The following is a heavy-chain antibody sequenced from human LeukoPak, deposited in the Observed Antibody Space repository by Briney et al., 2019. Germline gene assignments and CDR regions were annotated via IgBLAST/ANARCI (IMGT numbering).Heavy chain of an antibody. J-gene: IGHJ6*02. CDR3: ARHVATNSYYNYYGLDV. V-gene: IGHV4-39*01. CDR1: GGSISSNSYY. CDR2: IYYSGNT. Sequence: PSETLSLTCAVSGGSISSNSYYWGWVRQSPGKGLEWIGAIYYSGNTYYSPSLKSRVTISADTSKNQFSLNLSAVTAADAATYYCARHVATNSYYNYYGLDVWGQGTTVTVSS.